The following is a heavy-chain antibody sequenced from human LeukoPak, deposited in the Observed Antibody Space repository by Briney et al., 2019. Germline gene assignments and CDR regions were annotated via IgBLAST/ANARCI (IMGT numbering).Heavy chain of an antibody. CDR3: ARNARYNWFDP. CDR1: GGSVSDYY. Sequence: SETLSLTCTISGGSVSDYYWSWIRQSPGKGLEWIGYIYYSGSSNYNPSLKSRVTISVDTSKNQFSLKVSSVTAADTAVYYCARNARYNWFDPWGQGTLVTVSS. CDR2: IYYSGSS. J-gene: IGHJ5*02. V-gene: IGHV4-59*02.